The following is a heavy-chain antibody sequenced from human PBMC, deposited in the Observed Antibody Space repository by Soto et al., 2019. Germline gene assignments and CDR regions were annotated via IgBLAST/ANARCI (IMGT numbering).Heavy chain of an antibody. CDR3: PIVSGPWAGSGMNV. V-gene: IGHV3-15*01. J-gene: IGHJ6*02. D-gene: IGHD3-10*01. Sequence: EVQLVESGGGLVKPGGSLRLSCAASAFSSTNAWMTWVRQAPGKGLEWIGRIKSKNDGGTTDYAAPVKGRFAISRDDSKNTLYLQMNSLKADDTAVYYCPIVSGPWAGSGMNVWGQGTTVIVSS. CDR2: IKSKNDGGTT. CDR1: AFSSTNAW.